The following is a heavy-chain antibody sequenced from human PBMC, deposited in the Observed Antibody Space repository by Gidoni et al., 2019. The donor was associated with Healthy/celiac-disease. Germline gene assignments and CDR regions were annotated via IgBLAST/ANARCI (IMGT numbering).Heavy chain of an antibody. J-gene: IGHJ3*02. V-gene: IGHV4-34*01. CDR3: ARGASLWFGEFGAFDI. D-gene: IGHD3-10*01. Sequence: QVQLQQWGAGLLKPSETLSLTCAVYVGSFSGYYWSWIRQPPGKGLEWIGEINHSGSTNYNPSLKRRVTISVDTSKNQFSLKLSSVTAADTAVYYCARGASLWFGEFGAFDIWGQGTMVTVSS. CDR1: VGSFSGYY. CDR2: INHSGST.